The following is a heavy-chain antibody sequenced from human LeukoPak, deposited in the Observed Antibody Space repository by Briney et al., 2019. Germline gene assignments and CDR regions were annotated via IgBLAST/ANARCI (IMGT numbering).Heavy chain of an antibody. Sequence: SGPTLVNPTQTLTLTCTFSGFSLSTSGVGVGWIRQPPGKALEWLALIYWDDDKRYSPSLKSRLTITKDTSKNQVVLTMTNMDPVDTATYYCAHKRPGLRFLEWSESDAFDIWGQGTMVTVSS. D-gene: IGHD3-3*01. CDR3: AHKRPGLRFLEWSESDAFDI. V-gene: IGHV2-5*02. CDR2: IYWDDDK. J-gene: IGHJ3*02. CDR1: GFSLSTSGVG.